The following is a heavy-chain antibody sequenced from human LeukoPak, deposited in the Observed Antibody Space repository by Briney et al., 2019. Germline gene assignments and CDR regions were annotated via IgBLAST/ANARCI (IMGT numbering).Heavy chain of an antibody. Sequence: SETLSLTCTVPGVSISSYFWSWIRQPPGEGLEWIGYVYYNGITNYNPSPKSRVSISLDTSKSQFSLKLNSVTAEDTAVYYCASQLGGTTFHWGRGTLVTVSS. D-gene: IGHD1-1*01. CDR3: ASQLGGTTFH. CDR1: GVSISSYF. J-gene: IGHJ4*02. V-gene: IGHV4-59*01. CDR2: VYYNGIT.